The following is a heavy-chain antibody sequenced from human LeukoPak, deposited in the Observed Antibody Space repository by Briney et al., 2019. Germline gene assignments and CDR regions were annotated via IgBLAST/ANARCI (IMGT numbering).Heavy chain of an antibody. V-gene: IGHV1-69*06. CDR3: ARGRPTTSIAAAGVSWFDP. J-gene: IGHJ5*02. D-gene: IGHD6-13*01. CDR2: IIPIFGTA. CDR1: GGTFSSYA. Sequence: GASVKVSCKASGGTFSSYAISWVRQAPGQGLEWMGGIIPIFGTANYAQKFQGRVTITADKSTSTAYMELSSLRSEDTAVYYCARGRPTTSIAAAGVSWFDPWGQGTLVTVSS.